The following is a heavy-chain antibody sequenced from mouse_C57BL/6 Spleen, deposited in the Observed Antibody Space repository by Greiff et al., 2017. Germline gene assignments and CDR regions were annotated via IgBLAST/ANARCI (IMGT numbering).Heavy chain of an antibody. V-gene: IGHV1-18*01. CDR2: INPNNGGS. Sequence: EVQLQESGPELVKPGASVKIPCKASGYTFTDYNMDWVKQSHGKSLEWIGDINPNNGGSIYNQKFKGKATLTVDKSSSTAYMELRSLTSEDTAVYYCARGDYARWYFDYWGQGTTLTVSS. CDR1: GYTFTDYN. J-gene: IGHJ2*01. D-gene: IGHD2-4*01. CDR3: ARGDYARWYFDY.